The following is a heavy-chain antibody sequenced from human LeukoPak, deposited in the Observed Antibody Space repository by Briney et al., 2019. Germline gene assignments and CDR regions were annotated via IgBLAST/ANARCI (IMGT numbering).Heavy chain of an antibody. V-gene: IGHV3-30*02. Sequence: PGGSLRLSCAASGFPFDTYGMHWVRQAPGKGLEWVAFIRYDGSNKYYADSVKGRFTISRDNSKNTLYLQMNSLGAEDTAVYYCAKGKQLGRGFFDYWGQGTLVTVSS. J-gene: IGHJ4*02. CDR3: AKGKQLGRGFFDY. CDR2: IRYDGSNK. D-gene: IGHD6-13*01. CDR1: GFPFDTYG.